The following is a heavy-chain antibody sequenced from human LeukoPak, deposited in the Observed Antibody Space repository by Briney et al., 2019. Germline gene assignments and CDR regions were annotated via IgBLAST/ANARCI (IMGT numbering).Heavy chain of an antibody. CDR2: ISTSSSYI. D-gene: IGHD3-9*01. J-gene: IGHJ5*02. V-gene: IGHV3-21*04. CDR3: ARGKGSVHYYILTDYYTGWFDP. Sequence: GGSLRLSCAASGFTFSSYSMNWVRQAPGKGLEWVSSISTSSSYIYYADSVKGRFTISRDNARNSLYLQMNSLRAEDTAVYYCARGKGSVHYYILTDYYTGWFDPWGQGTLVTVSS. CDR1: GFTFSSYS.